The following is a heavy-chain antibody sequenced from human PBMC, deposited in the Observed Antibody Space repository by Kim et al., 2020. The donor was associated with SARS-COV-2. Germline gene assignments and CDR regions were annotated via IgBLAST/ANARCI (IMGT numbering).Heavy chain of an antibody. V-gene: IGHV3-23*01. CDR3: ASGRHPGLIAAADLFDY. Sequence: GGSLRLSCAASGFTFSSYAMSWVRQAPGKGLEWVSAISGSGGSTYYADSVKGRFTISRDNSKNTLYLQMNSLRAEDTAVYYCASGRHPGLIAAADLFDYWGQGTLVTVSS. CDR1: GFTFSSYA. CDR2: ISGSGGST. J-gene: IGHJ4*02. D-gene: IGHD6-13*01.